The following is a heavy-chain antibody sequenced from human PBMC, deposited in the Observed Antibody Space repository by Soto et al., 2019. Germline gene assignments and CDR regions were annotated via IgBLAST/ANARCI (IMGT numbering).Heavy chain of an antibody. J-gene: IGHJ4*02. CDR2: IYYSGST. V-gene: IGHV4-59*01. CDR1: GGSISSYY. D-gene: IGHD1-26*01. Sequence: PSETLSLTCTVSGGSISSYYWSWIRQPPGKGLEWIGYIYYSGSTNYNPSLKSRVTISVDTSKNQFSLKLSSVTAAGTAVYYCARGGYSGRLLTGWGQGTLVTVSS. CDR3: ARGGYSGRLLTG.